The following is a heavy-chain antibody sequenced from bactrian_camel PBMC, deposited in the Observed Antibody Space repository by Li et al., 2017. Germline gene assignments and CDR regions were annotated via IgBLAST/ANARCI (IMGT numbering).Heavy chain of an antibody. CDR1: GTAPGSNC. CDR2: LWRGGTSR. J-gene: IGHJ4*01. CDR3: AARKVARGSHFSLGRAPALRRDEYNF. Sequence: HVQLVESGGGSVQVGGSLRLSCKWSGTAPGSNCIGWFRQGTGKEREGVAALWRGGTSRYYGDSVKGRFTISQDNSRNTLFLQMNVLRPEDTAMYYCAARKVARGSHFSLGRAPALRRDEYNFWGQGTQVTVS. V-gene: IGHV3S1*01. D-gene: IGHD2*01.